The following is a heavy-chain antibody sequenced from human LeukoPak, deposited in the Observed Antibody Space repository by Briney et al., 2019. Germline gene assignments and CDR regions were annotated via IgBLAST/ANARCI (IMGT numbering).Heavy chain of an antibody. CDR2: ISGSGGDT. V-gene: IGHV3-23*01. Sequence: HPGGSLRLSCAASGFTFSSYAMIWVRQAPGKGLEWVSAISGSGGDTYYADSVKGRFTIFRDNSKNTVYLRMNSLRAEDTAVYYCAKDPWGSRGYSDYWGQGTLVTVSS. CDR1: GFTFSSYA. J-gene: IGHJ4*02. D-gene: IGHD7-27*01. CDR3: AKDPWGSRGYSDY.